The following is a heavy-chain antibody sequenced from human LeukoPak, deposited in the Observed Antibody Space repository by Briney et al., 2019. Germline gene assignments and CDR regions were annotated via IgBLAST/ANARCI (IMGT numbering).Heavy chain of an antibody. Sequence: GGSLRLSCAASDFTFTSYGMSWVRQAPGKGLEWVSAISGSGGSTYYADSVKGRFTISRDNAKNSLFLQMNSLRVEDTAVYYCARDRGIFDFDSWGQGTLVTVSS. J-gene: IGHJ4*02. V-gene: IGHV3-23*01. CDR1: DFTFTSYG. CDR3: ARDRGIFDFDS. D-gene: IGHD2-15*01. CDR2: ISGSGGST.